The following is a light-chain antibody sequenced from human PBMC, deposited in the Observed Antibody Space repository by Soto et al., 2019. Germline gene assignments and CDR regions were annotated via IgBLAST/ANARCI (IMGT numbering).Light chain of an antibody. CDR1: QSVTGNY. CDR3: HQYGASPLPGGSPLP. Sequence: ENVLTQSPGTLSLSPGERATLSCRASQSVTGNYLAWYQQKPGQAPRLLVYGASSRATGIPDRFSGSGSGTDVTLTISRLEPDDFAVYYCHQYGASPLPGGSPLPFGGGTKVEIK. V-gene: IGKV3-20*01. CDR2: GAS. J-gene: IGKJ4*01.